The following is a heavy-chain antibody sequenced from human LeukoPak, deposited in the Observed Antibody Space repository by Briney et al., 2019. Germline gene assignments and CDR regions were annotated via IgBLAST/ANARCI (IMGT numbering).Heavy chain of an antibody. CDR3: AKRMGATGGPFDY. CDR1: GITLSSYA. Sequence: PGRSLRLSCAASGITLSSYAMHWVRQAPGKGLEWVSLISSGGTDEYYADSVKGRFTISRDNSKNTLYLQLNSLRGEDTAVYYCAKRMGATGGPFDYWGQGTLVTVSS. D-gene: IGHD1-26*01. J-gene: IGHJ4*02. V-gene: IGHV3-30*01. CDR2: ISSGGTDE.